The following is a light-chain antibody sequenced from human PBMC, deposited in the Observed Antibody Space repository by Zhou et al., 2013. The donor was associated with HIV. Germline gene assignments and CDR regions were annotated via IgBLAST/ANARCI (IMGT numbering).Light chain of an antibody. CDR1: QSVSSVH. CDR3: QQYNNWVT. J-gene: IGKJ3*01. CDR2: GAS. V-gene: IGKV3D-15*01. Sequence: IVLTQSPGTLSLSPGERATLSCRTSQSVSSVHLAWYQQKPGQAPRLLIYGASSRDTGIPARFSGSGSGTEFTLTISSMQSEDFAVYYCQQYNNWVTFGPGTKVDIK.